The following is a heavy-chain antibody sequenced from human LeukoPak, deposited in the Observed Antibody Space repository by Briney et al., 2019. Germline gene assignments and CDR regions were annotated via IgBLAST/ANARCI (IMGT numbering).Heavy chain of an antibody. J-gene: IGHJ6*03. CDR1: GFTVSSNY. D-gene: IGHD3-10*01. V-gene: IGHV3-53*01. Sequence: GGSLRLSCAASGFTVSSNYMSWVRQAPGKGLEWASVIYSGGSTYYADSVKGRFTISRDNSKNTLYLQMNSLRAEDTAVYYCARVIRGRIRGLSYYYYMDVWGKGTTVTVSS. CDR2: IYSGGST. CDR3: ARVIRGRIRGLSYYYYMDV.